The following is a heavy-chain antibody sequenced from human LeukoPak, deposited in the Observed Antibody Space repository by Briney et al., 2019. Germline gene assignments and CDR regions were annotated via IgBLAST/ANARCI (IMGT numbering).Heavy chain of an antibody. Sequence: GGSLRLSCAASGFTFSSYAMSWVRQAPGKGLEWVSAISGSGGSTYYADSVKGRFTISRDNSKNTLYLQMNSLRAEDTAVYYCARLGYSQIHYFDYWGQGTLVTVSS. D-gene: IGHD5-18*01. J-gene: IGHJ4*02. CDR3: ARLGYSQIHYFDY. CDR1: GFTFSSYA. CDR2: ISGSGGST. V-gene: IGHV3-23*01.